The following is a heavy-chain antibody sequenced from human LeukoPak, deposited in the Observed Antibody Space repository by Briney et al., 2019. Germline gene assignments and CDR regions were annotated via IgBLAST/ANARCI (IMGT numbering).Heavy chain of an antibody. CDR2: INSDGSST. D-gene: IGHD2-2*02. J-gene: IGHJ5*02. CDR1: GFTFSSYW. Sequence: GGSLRLSCAASGFTFSSYWMHWVRQAPGKGLVWVSRINSDGSSTSYADSVKGRFTISRDNAKNTLYLQMNSLRAEDTAVYYCARDGGCSSTSCHSSWLDPWGQGTLVTVSS. CDR3: ARDGGCSSTSCHSSWLDP. V-gene: IGHV3-74*01.